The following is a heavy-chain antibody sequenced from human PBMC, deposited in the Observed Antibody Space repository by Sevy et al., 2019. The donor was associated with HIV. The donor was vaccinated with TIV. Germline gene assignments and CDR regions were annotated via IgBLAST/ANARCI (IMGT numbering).Heavy chain of an antibody. D-gene: IGHD3-3*01. V-gene: IGHV3-48*02. CDR3: ARAKNYDFWSGSPLFDY. CDR2: ISSSSSTI. J-gene: IGHJ4*02. CDR1: GFTFSSYS. Sequence: GGSLRLSCAASGFTFSSYSMNWVRQAPGKGLEGVSYISSSSSTIYDADSVKGRFTISRDNAKNSLYLQMNSLRDEDTAVYYCARAKNYDFWSGSPLFDYWGQGTLVTVSS.